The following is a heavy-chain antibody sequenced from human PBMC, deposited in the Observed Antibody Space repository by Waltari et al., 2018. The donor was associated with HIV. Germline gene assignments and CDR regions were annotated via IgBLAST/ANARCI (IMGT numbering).Heavy chain of an antibody. J-gene: IGHJ4*02. D-gene: IGHD3-16*01. Sequence: EVQLVQSGGGFVQPGGSLKLSCAASGFSLSASAIHWVRQSSERGLEWVGRIKSAANSDATEYADSVKGRFIISRDEADNSASLLMKRLTTEDTAIYLCHARPNIGDYEFNYWGRGALVSVSS. V-gene: IGHV3-73*01. CDR2: IKSAANSDAT. CDR1: GFSLSASA. CDR3: HARPNIGDYEFNY.